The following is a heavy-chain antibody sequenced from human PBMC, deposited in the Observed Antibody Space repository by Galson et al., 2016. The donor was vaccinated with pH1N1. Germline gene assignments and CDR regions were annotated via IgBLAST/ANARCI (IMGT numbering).Heavy chain of an antibody. CDR1: GFTFSSHA. CDR3: AKQGPILTGPPTCARDYYHYEDV. V-gene: IGHV3-23*01. J-gene: IGHJ6*03. Sequence: SLRLSCAASGFTFSSHAMNWVRQAPGKGLEWVSLISGSGGITYYADSVKGRFTISRDNSKSTLSLQVNSLRAEDTAIYYGAKQGPILTGPPTCARDYYHYEDVWGKGTTVTVSS. D-gene: IGHD2-15*01. CDR2: ISGSGGIT.